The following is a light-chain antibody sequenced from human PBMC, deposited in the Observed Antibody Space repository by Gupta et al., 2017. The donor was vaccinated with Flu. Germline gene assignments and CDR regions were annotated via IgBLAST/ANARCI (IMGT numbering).Light chain of an antibody. CDR3: SSYSSSTNLVA. CDR2: HVS. Sequence: ITISCTGTNSVVGGYKYVSWYQHHPGKAPQLILFHVSKRPSGISSRFSGSKSDDTASLTIXGXQAEDEXDYYCSSYSSSTNLVAFGGGTKLTV. CDR1: NSVVGGYKY. J-gene: IGLJ2*01. V-gene: IGLV2-14*03.